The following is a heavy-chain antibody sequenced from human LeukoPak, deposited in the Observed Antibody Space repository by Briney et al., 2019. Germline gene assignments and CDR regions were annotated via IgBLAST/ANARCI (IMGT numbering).Heavy chain of an antibody. D-gene: IGHD6-13*01. J-gene: IGHJ4*02. CDR2: VYYSGST. CDR1: GGSISSYY. Sequence: PSETLSLTCTVSGGSISSYYWSWIRQPPGKGLEWIGYVYYSGSTNYNPSLKSRVTISVDTSKNQFSLKLSSVTAADTAVYYCARDYSGSWYYFDYWGQGTLVTVSS. CDR3: ARDYSGSWYYFDY. V-gene: IGHV4-59*01.